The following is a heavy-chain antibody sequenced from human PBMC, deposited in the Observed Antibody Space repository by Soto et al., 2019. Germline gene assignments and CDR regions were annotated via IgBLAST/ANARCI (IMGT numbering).Heavy chain of an antibody. Sequence: GESLKISCDGSGYSFTIYCIALVVQMPGKGLEWMGIIYPGDSDTRYSPSFQGQVTISADKSISTAYLQWSSLKASDTAMYYCARISYYSYYYGMDVWGQGTTVTVSS. CDR3: ARISYYSYYYGMDV. V-gene: IGHV5-51*01. CDR2: IYPGDSDT. J-gene: IGHJ6*02. CDR1: GYSFTIYC. D-gene: IGHD3-16*01.